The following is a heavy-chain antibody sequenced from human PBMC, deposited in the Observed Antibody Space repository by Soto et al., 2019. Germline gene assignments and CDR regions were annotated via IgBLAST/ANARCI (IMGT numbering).Heavy chain of an antibody. V-gene: IGHV3-53*04. D-gene: IGHD3-10*01. CDR1: GFAVRHNY. CDR3: AIKTDSIPSGGDV. CDR2: IYSGGDT. Sequence: EVQLVESGGGLVQAGGSLSLSCTASGFAVRHNYMTWDRQAPRKGLEWVSLIYSGGDTAYAASVNGRFTISRHTSQNTLYRKMNSLRAEDTAVYYCAIKTDSIPSGGDVWGKGTAVTVSS. J-gene: IGHJ6*04.